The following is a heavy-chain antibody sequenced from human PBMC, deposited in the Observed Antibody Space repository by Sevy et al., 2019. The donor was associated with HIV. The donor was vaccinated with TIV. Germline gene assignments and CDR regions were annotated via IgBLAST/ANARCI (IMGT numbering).Heavy chain of an antibody. CDR1: GFTFSNYN. CDR2: ITGSSNYI. V-gene: IGHV3-21*01. D-gene: IGHD3-22*01. J-gene: IGHJ4*02. CDR3: ARAQQITMLVVIGGLYFDF. Sequence: GGSLRLSCAASGFTFSNYNMNWVRQAPGKGLEWVSSITGSSNYIYYADSLKGRFTASRDNAKNSLYLQMNSLRAEDTAVYYCARAQQITMLVVIGGLYFDFWGQGTLVTVSS.